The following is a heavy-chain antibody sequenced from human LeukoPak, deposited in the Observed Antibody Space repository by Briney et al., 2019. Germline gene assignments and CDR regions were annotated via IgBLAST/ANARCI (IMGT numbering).Heavy chain of an antibody. V-gene: IGHV3-20*04. D-gene: IGHD3-10*01. CDR2: INWNGGSK. J-gene: IGHJ4*02. CDR1: GFTFDDYG. CDR3: AREQITGSYDY. Sequence: PGGSLRLSCAASGFTFDDYGMSWVRHAPGKGLEWVSTINWNGGSKGYAGSVKGRFTISRDNAKNSLYLQMNSLRAEDMAVYYCAREQITGSYDYWGQGTLVTVSS.